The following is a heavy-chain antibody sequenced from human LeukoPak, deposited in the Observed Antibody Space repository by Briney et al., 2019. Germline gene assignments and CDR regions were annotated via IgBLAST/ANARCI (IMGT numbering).Heavy chain of an antibody. J-gene: IGHJ6*02. V-gene: IGHV3-23*01. CDR1: GFTFNSYG. Sequence: GGSMRLSCAASGFTFNSYGMNWVRQAPGKGLEWVSYIGGWSSPTDYADSVKGRFTISRDNSKNTLYLQMNSLRAEDTAVYYCAKDRSRGGYDLYGMDVWGQGTTVTVSS. D-gene: IGHD5-12*01. CDR2: IGGWSSPT. CDR3: AKDRSRGGYDLYGMDV.